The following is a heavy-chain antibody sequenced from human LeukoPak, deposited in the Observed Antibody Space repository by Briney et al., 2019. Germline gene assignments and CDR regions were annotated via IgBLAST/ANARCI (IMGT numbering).Heavy chain of an antibody. CDR1: GGSISSYY. D-gene: IGHD2-21*02. Sequence: SGTLSLTCTVSGGSISSYYWSWIRQPAGKGLEWIGRIYTSGSTNYNPSLKSRVTMSVDTSKNQFSLKLSSVTAADTAVYYCARTGSVTAIPEGYYYMDVWGKGTTVTVSS. CDR2: IYTSGST. J-gene: IGHJ6*03. CDR3: ARTGSVTAIPEGYYYMDV. V-gene: IGHV4-4*07.